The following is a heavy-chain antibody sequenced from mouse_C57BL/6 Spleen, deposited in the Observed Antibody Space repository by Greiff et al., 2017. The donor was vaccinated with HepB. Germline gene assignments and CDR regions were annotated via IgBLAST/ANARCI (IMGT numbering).Heavy chain of an antibody. CDR2: INYDGSST. D-gene: IGHD1-1*01. CDR1: GFTFSDYY. Sequence: EVMLVESEGGLVQPGSSMKLSCTASGFTFSDYYMAWVRQVPEKGLEWVANINYDGSSTYYLDSLKSRFIISRDNAKNILYLQMSSLKSEDTATYYCARSTDFDYWGQGTTLTVSS. CDR3: ARSTDFDY. J-gene: IGHJ2*01. V-gene: IGHV5-16*01.